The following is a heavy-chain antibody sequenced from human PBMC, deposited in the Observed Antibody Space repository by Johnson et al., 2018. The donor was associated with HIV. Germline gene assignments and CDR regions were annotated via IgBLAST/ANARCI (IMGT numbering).Heavy chain of an antibody. Sequence: VQLVESGGGLVQPGRSLRLSCAASGFTFADYAMHWVRQAPGKGLEWVSGVSWNGGGIGYEDSVKGRFTISRDNAKNSLYLQMNSLRAEDTAVYYCARDGIAAEPKWDAFDIWGQGTMVTVSS. CDR3: ARDGIAAEPKWDAFDI. CDR1: GFTFADYA. J-gene: IGHJ3*02. D-gene: IGHD6-13*01. CDR2: VSWNGGGI. V-gene: IGHV3-9*01.